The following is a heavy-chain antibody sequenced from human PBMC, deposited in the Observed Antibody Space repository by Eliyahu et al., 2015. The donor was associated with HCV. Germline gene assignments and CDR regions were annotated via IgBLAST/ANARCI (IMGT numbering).Heavy chain of an antibody. J-gene: IGHJ5*02. D-gene: IGHD3-22*01. Sequence: QVQLQQWGAGLLKPSETLSLTCAVYGGSFSGYYWXWIRQPPGKGLEWIGEINHSGSTNYNPSLKSRVTISVDTSKNQFSLKLSSVTAADTAVYYCARGPWRGIVVVTTKPYNWFDPWGQGTLVTVSS. CDR1: GGSFSGYY. CDR2: INHSGST. V-gene: IGHV4-34*01. CDR3: ARGPWRGIVVVTTKPYNWFDP.